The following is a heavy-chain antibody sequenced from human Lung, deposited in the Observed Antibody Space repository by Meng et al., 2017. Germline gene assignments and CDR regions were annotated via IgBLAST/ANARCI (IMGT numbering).Heavy chain of an antibody. CDR3: ARGPTTMAHDFDY. CDR1: GGSFSDYY. J-gene: IGHJ4*02. D-gene: IGHD4-11*01. CDR2: INHSGST. V-gene: IGHV4-34*01. Sequence: QGQHQEWGAGLLKPSETLSLTCVVLGGSFSDYYWSWIRQPPGKGLEWIGEINHSGSTNYNPSLESRATISVDTSQNNLSLKLSSVTAADSAVYYCARGPTTMAHDFDYWGQGTLVTVSS.